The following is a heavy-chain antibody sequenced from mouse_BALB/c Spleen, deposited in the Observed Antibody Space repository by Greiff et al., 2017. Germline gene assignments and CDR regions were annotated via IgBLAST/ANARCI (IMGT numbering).Heavy chain of an antibody. V-gene: IGHV1S56*01. CDR2: IYPGDGST. J-gene: IGHJ2*01. CDR3: ARGGYEYYFDY. CDR1: GYTFTSYY. D-gene: IGHD2-2*01. Sequence: QVQLQQSGPELVKPGASVKMSCKASGYTFTSYYIHWVKQRPGQGLEWIGWIYPGDGSTKYNEKFKGKTTLTADKSSSTAYMLLSSLTSEDSAIYFCARGGYEYYFDYWGQGTTLTVSS.